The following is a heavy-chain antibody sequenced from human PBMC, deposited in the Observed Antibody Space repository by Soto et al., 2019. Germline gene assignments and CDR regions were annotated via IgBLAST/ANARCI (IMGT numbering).Heavy chain of an antibody. V-gene: IGHV3-33*01. D-gene: IGHD3-22*01. CDR2: IWYDGSNK. CDR1: GFTFSSYG. CDR3: GRNYYDSSGGDAFDI. Sequence: GGSLRLSCAASGFTFSSYGMHWVRQAPGKGLEWVAVIWYDGSNKYYADSVKGRFTITRDNSKNTLYLQMNSLRAEDTAVNYCGRNYYDSSGGDAFDIWGQGTRVTVSS. J-gene: IGHJ3*02.